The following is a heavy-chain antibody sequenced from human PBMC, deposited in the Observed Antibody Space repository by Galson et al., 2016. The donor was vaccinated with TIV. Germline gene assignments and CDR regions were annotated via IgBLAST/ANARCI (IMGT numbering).Heavy chain of an antibody. CDR2: MFNSGRT. J-gene: IGHJ3*02. Sequence: TLSLTCTVSGDSISRGAYYWTWIRQPAGKGLEWLGRMFNSGRTDYNPSLKSRLTMSVDTSKNQFSLQLTSVTTIDTAVYYCVRKATSGGYVFDIWGQGTMVTVSS. V-gene: IGHV4-61*02. CDR3: VRKATSGGYVFDI. D-gene: IGHD5-12*01. CDR1: GDSISRGAYY.